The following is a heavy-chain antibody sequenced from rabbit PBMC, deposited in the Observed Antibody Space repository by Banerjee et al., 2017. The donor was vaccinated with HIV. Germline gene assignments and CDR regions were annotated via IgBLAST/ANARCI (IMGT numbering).Heavy chain of an antibody. CDR3: ARGDTGSRHSPFNL. CDR2: IYTDSDGT. Sequence: QEQLVESGGGLVQPEGSLILTCTASGFSFSSTYYMCWVRQAPGKGLELIACIYTDSDGTWYASWVNGRFTITRSTSLNTVTLQMTSLTAADTATYFCARGDTGSRHSPFNLWGQGTLVTVS. V-gene: IGHV1S43*01. J-gene: IGHJ4*01. CDR1: GFSFSSTYY. D-gene: IGHD1-1*01.